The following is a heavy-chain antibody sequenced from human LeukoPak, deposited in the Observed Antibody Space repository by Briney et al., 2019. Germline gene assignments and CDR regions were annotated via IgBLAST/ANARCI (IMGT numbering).Heavy chain of an antibody. D-gene: IGHD2-2*01. Sequence: SETLSLTCTVSGGSISSYYWIWIRQPAGKGLEWIGRIYTSGSTNYNPSLKSRFTMSVDTAKNQFSLKLSSVTAADTAVYYCARDTNRHNCSSTSCTDYWGQGTLVTVSS. CDR1: GGSISSYY. CDR2: IYTSGST. J-gene: IGHJ4*02. V-gene: IGHV4-4*07. CDR3: ARDTNRHNCSSTSCTDY.